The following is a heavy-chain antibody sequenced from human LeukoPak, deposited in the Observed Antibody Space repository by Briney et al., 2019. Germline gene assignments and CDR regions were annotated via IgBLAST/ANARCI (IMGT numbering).Heavy chain of an antibody. D-gene: IGHD6-6*01. V-gene: IGHV4-59*12. CDR2: IYYSGGT. Sequence: SETLSLTCTVSGGSINYYYWMWIRQPPGKGLEWIGYIYYSGGTHYNPSLKSRVTISVDRSKNQFSLKLSSVTAADTAVYYCARYSSSSMYYYYGMDVWGQGTTVTVSS. CDR3: ARYSSSSMYYYYGMDV. CDR1: GGSINYYY. J-gene: IGHJ6*02.